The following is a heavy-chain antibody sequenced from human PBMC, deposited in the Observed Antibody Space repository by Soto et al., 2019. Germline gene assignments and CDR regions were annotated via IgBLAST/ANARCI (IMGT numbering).Heavy chain of an antibody. CDR1: GGSFSGYY. Sequence: QVQLQQWGAGLLKPSETLSLTCAVYGGSFSGYYWSWIRQPPGKGLEWIGEINHSGSTNYNPSLKSRVTISVDTSKNQFSLKLSSVTAADTAVYYCARGRKRNYDFWSGYYTDYYYYYGMDVWGQGTTVTVSS. CDR3: ARGRKRNYDFWSGYYTDYYYYYGMDV. V-gene: IGHV4-34*01. D-gene: IGHD3-3*01. CDR2: INHSGST. J-gene: IGHJ6*02.